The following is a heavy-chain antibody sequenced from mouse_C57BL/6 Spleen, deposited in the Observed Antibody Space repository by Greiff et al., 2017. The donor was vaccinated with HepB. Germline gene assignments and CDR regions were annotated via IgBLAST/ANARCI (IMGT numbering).Heavy chain of an antibody. CDR1: GFTFSSYG. V-gene: IGHV5-6*01. Sequence: EVQLVESGGDLVKPGGSLKLSCAASGFTFSSYGMSWVRQTPDKRLEWVATISSGGSYTYYPDSVKGRFTISRDNAKNTLYLQMSSLKSEDTAMYYCARFYDGYDYWGQVTTLTVSS. CDR2: ISSGGSYT. J-gene: IGHJ2*01. CDR3: ARFYDGYDY. D-gene: IGHD2-3*01.